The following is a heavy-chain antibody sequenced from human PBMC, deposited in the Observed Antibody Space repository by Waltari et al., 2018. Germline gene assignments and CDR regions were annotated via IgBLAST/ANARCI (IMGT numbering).Heavy chain of an antibody. Sequence: EVQLVESGGGLVQPGGSLRLSCAASGFTFSSYAMHWVRQAPGKGLEYVSAISSNWGSTYYADSVKGRFTISRDNSKNTLYLQMGSLRAEDMAVYYCARDGATVTTLNYYYYGMDVWGQGTTVTVSS. CDR3: ARDGATVTTLNYYYYGMDV. V-gene: IGHV3-64*07. CDR1: GFTFSSYA. D-gene: IGHD4-17*01. J-gene: IGHJ6*02. CDR2: ISSNWGST.